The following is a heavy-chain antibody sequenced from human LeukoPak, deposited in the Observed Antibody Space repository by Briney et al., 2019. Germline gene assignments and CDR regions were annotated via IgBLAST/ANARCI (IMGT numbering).Heavy chain of an antibody. CDR1: GFIFSDYA. Sequence: GGSLRLSCDASGFIFSDYAMHSVRHAPGKGLEWVSGISAGGHNTYYADSVKGRFTISRDNSKNTLFVQMNSLSSDDTAVYYCANQPERYCSGGSCLPSTGWGQGTLVTVSS. V-gene: IGHV3-23*01. CDR2: ISAGGHNT. CDR3: ANQPERYCSGGSCLPSTG. D-gene: IGHD2-15*01. J-gene: IGHJ4*02.